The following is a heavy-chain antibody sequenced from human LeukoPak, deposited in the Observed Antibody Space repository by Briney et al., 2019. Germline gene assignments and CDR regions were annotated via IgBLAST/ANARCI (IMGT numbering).Heavy chain of an antibody. Sequence: PGGSLRLSCAASGFTFTNYNMHWVRQAPGKGLEWVAIIWFDGSNKYYADSVKGRFTLSRDNSKNTLYLQMNSLRVDDTAVYYCARGAYGGAYYFDYWDQGTLVTVSS. CDR2: IWFDGSNK. D-gene: IGHD4-17*01. CDR1: GFTFTNYN. V-gene: IGHV3-33*01. CDR3: ARGAYGGAYYFDY. J-gene: IGHJ4*02.